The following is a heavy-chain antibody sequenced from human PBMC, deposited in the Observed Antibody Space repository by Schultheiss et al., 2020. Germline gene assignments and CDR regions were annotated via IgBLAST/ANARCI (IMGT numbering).Heavy chain of an antibody. CDR3: ARDFQVATVTTSEDY. Sequence: ASVKVSCKASGYTFTGYYMHWVRQAPGQGLEWMGWINPNSGGTNYAQKFQGRVTMTRDTSISTAYMGLSRLRSDDTAVYYCARDFQVATVTTSEDYWGQGTLVTVS. J-gene: IGHJ4*02. D-gene: IGHD4-17*01. CDR2: INPNSGGT. CDR1: GYTFTGYY. V-gene: IGHV1-2*02.